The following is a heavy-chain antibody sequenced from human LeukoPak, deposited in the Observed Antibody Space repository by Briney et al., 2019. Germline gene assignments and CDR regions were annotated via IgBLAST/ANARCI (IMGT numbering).Heavy chain of an antibody. CDR1: GFTFSSHA. Sequence: GGSLRLSCAASGFTFSSHAMSWVRQAPGKGLEWVSTISGSGGSTYYADSVKGRFTISRDNSKNTLYLLINSLRAEDTAVHYCAKDITEIAAAGKIYWGQGTLVTVSS. D-gene: IGHD6-13*01. CDR3: AKDITEIAAAGKIY. J-gene: IGHJ4*02. V-gene: IGHV3-23*01. CDR2: ISGSGGST.